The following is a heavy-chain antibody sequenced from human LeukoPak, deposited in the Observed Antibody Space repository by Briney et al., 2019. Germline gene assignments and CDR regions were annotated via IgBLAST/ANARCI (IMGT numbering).Heavy chain of an antibody. D-gene: IGHD5-18*01. J-gene: IGHJ4*02. V-gene: IGHV3-74*01. CDR2: INSDGSST. CDR1: GYSFASYW. Sequence: GESLKISCQGSGYSFASYWIAWVRQAPGKGLVWVSRINSDGSSTSYADSVKGRFTISRDNAKNTLYLQMNSLRAEDTAVYYCARGRGYSYGWIGEKLLGYWGQGTLVTVSS. CDR3: ARGRGYSYGWIGEKLLGY.